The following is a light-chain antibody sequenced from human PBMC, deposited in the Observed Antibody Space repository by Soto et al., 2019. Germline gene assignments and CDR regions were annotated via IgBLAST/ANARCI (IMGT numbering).Light chain of an antibody. CDR3: QQYNNWPPT. V-gene: IGKV3-15*01. CDR2: GAS. CDR1: QSLNSN. J-gene: IGKJ1*01. Sequence: EIVMTQSPVTLSVSPGERATLSCRASQSLNSNLAWYQQKPGQTPRLFIYGASTRATGIPARFSGTGSGTEFTLTISSLQSEDFAVYYCQQYNNWPPTFGQGTKVEIK.